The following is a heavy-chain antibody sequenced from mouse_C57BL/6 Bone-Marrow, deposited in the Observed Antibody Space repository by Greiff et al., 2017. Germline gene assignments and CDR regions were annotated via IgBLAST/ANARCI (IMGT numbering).Heavy chain of an antibody. CDR3: ARPTTVVATYYFDY. D-gene: IGHD1-1*01. CDR1: GYTFTSYW. J-gene: IGHJ2*01. V-gene: IGHV1-53*01. Sequence: QVQLQQPGTELVKPGASVKLSCKASGYTFTSYWMHWVKQRPGQGLEWIGNINPSNGGTNYNEKFKSKATLTVDKSSSTAYMQLSSLTSADSAVYYCARPTTVVATYYFDYWGQGTTLTVSS. CDR2: INPSNGGT.